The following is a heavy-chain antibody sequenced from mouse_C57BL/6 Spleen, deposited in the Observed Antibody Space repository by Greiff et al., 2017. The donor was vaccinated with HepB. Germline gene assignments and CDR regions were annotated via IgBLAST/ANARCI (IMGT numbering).Heavy chain of an antibody. CDR1: GYTFTSYW. J-gene: IGHJ2*01. D-gene: IGHD1-1*01. Sequence: VQLQQPGAELVKPGASVKMSCKASGYTFTSYWITWVKQRPGQGLEWIGDIYPGSGSTNYNEKFKSKATLTVDTSSSTAYMQLSSLTSEDPAVYYCARRYYGSSYRYFDYWGQGTTLTVSS. V-gene: IGHV1-55*01. CDR2: IYPGSGST. CDR3: ARRYYGSSYRYFDY.